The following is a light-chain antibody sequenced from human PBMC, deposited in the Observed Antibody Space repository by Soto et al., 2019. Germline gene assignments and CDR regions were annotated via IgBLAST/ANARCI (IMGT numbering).Light chain of an antibody. J-gene: IGKJ1*01. V-gene: IGKV1-5*01. CDR3: QQYNVYSPT. CDR1: QSISFW. CDR2: DAS. Sequence: DIQMTQSPSTLSASVGDRVTITCRASQSISFWLAWYQQKPGKAPNLLIYDASTLQSGVPSRFSGSGSGTEFTLTISRLQPDDFATYYCQQYNVYSPTFGQGTKVHI.